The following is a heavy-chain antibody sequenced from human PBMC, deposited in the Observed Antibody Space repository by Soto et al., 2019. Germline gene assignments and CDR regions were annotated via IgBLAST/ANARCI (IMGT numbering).Heavy chain of an antibody. V-gene: IGHV4-61*08. CDR2: IHYGGSV. CDR1: GDSVSSGGNY. CDR3: PRGGGYCGRTSCHTYYVEY. Sequence: PSETLSLTCTVSGDSVSSGGNYWSWIRQPPGEGLEWIAYIHYGGSVNYNPSLKSRVTISVDTSKNQVSLRLNSVTAADTAFYYSPRGGGYCGRTSCHTYYVEYWGQGPLVDVST. J-gene: IGHJ4*02. D-gene: IGHD2-2*02.